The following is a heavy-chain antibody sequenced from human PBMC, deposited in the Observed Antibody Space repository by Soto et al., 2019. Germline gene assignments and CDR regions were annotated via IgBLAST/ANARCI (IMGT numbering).Heavy chain of an antibody. CDR3: ARGPRLRFFSS. Sequence: SETLSLTCTVSGGSVSSGSYYWSWIRQPPGKGLEWIGYIYYSGSTNYNPSLKSRVTILVDTSKNQFSLKLSSLTAADTAVYYCARGPRLRFFSSWGQGTLVTVSS. V-gene: IGHV4-61*01. CDR1: GGSVSSGSYY. J-gene: IGHJ5*02. D-gene: IGHD3-16*01. CDR2: IYYSGST.